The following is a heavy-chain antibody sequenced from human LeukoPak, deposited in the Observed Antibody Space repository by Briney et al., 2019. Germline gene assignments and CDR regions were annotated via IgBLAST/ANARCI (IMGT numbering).Heavy chain of an antibody. D-gene: IGHD1-26*01. J-gene: IGHJ4*02. V-gene: IGHV3-7*01. Sequence: PGGSLRLSCVASGFTFSNYWMSWVRQAPGKGLEWVANIKQDGSEKYYVDSVKGRFTISRDNAKNSLYLQMNSLRAEDTAVYYCARGRGWELRGFKYFDYWGQGTLVTVSS. CDR1: GFTFSNYW. CDR2: IKQDGSEK. CDR3: ARGRGWELRGFKYFDY.